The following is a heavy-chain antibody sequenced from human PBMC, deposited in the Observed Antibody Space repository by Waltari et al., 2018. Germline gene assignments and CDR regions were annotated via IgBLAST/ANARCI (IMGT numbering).Heavy chain of an antibody. CDR2: MNPNSGNT. D-gene: IGHD2-21*02. CDR3: ARGWAYCGGDCYSG. J-gene: IGHJ4*02. CDR1: GYTFTRSA. V-gene: IGHV1-8*02. Sequence: VQLVQSGAEVKKPGASVKVSSKASGYTFTRSAIKSVRPATGQGLEWMGWMNPNSGNTGYAQKFQGRLTLTRNTSISTAYMELSSLRSEDTAVYYCARGWAYCGGDCYSGWGQGTLVTVSS.